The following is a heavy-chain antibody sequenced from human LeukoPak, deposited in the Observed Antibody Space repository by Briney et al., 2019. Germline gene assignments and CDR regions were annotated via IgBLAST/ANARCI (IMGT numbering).Heavy chain of an antibody. CDR1: GFTFSSYS. CDR3: ARGLKYSSGWYSSWFDP. Sequence: PGGSLRLSCAASGFTFSSYSMNWVRQAPGKGLEWVSGINWNGGSTGYADSVKGRFTISRGNAKNSLYLQMNSLRAEDTALYYCARGLKYSSGWYSSWFDPWGQGTLVTVSS. V-gene: IGHV3-20*04. J-gene: IGHJ5*02. D-gene: IGHD6-19*01. CDR2: INWNGGST.